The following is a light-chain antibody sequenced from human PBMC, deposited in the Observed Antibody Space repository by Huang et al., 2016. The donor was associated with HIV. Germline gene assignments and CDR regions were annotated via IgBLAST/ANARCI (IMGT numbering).Light chain of an antibody. J-gene: IGKJ2*01. V-gene: IGKV3-15*01. CDR3: QQYNNGPPYT. Sequence: EILMTQSPATLSVSPGERATLPCRASQSVNSILAWYQQKPGQAPRLLIYGASFRATGVPTRFSGSVSGTDFTLTISSLQSEDVAVYYCQQYNNGPPYTFGQGTKLEI. CDR2: GAS. CDR1: QSVNSI.